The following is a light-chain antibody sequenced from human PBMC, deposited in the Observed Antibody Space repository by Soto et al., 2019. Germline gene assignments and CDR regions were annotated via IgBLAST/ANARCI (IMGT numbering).Light chain of an antibody. CDR1: QSISSW. CDR2: KAS. J-gene: IGKJ2*01. CDR3: QQYNSYSPYT. Sequence: DIQMTQSPSTLSASVGDRVTITCRASQSISSWLAWYQQKPGKAPKLLIYKASHLESGVPSRFSGSGSGTEFTLTISSLQPDDFATYYCQQYNSYSPYTFGQGTKLEIK. V-gene: IGKV1-5*03.